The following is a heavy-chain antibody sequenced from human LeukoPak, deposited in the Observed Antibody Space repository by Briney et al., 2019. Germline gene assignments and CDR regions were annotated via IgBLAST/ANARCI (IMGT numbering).Heavy chain of an antibody. D-gene: IGHD6-13*01. CDR1: GFTFSSYW. Sequence: GGSLRLSCAASGFTFSSYWMSWVRQAPGKGLEWVANIKQDGSEKYYVDSVKGRFTISRDNAKNSLYLQMNSLRAEDTAVYYCARTHSSSWYGGDNFGYWGQGTLVTVSS. V-gene: IGHV3-7*01. CDR2: IKQDGSEK. J-gene: IGHJ4*02. CDR3: ARTHSSSWYGGDNFGY.